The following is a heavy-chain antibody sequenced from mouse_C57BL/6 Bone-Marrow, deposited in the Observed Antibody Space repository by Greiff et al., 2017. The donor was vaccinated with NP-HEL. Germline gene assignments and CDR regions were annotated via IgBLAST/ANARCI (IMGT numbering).Heavy chain of an antibody. J-gene: IGHJ4*01. Sequence: EVKLVESGGGLVQSGRSLRLSCATSGFTFSDFYMEWVRQAPGKGLEWIAASRNKANDYTTEYSASVQGRFIVSRDTSQSILYLQMNALRAEDTAIYYCARDAGYPLSMDYWGQGTSVTVSS. CDR2: SRNKANDYTT. CDR1: GFTFSDFY. D-gene: IGHD2-2*01. V-gene: IGHV7-1*01. CDR3: ARDAGYPLSMDY.